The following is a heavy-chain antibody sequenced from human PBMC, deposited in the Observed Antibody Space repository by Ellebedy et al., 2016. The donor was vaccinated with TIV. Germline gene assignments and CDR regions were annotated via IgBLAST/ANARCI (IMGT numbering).Heavy chain of an antibody. D-gene: IGHD3-10*01. V-gene: IGHV4-4*07. Sequence: MPSETLSLTCTVSGGSISSYYWSWIRQPAGKGLEWIGRIYTSGSTNYNPSLKSRVTMSVDTSKNQFSLKLSSVTAADTAVYYCARSLLWFGSPRGMDVWGQGTTVTVSS. J-gene: IGHJ6*02. CDR2: IYTSGST. CDR1: GGSISSYY. CDR3: ARSLLWFGSPRGMDV.